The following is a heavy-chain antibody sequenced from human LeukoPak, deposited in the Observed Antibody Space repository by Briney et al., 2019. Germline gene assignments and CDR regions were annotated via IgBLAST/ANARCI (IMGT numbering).Heavy chain of an antibody. CDR1: GFTFSSYG. Sequence: GRSLRLSCAASGFTFSSYGMHWVRQAPGKGLEWVAVISYDGSNKYYADSVKGRFTISRDNSKNTLYLQMKSLRAEDTAVYYCARVAPIYSSSLYYLDYWGQGTLVTVSS. J-gene: IGHJ4*02. CDR3: ARVAPIYSSSLYYLDY. CDR2: ISYDGSNK. V-gene: IGHV3-30*03. D-gene: IGHD6-13*01.